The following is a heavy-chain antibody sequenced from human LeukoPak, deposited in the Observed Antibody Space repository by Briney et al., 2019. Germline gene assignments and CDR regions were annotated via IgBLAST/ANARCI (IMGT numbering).Heavy chain of an antibody. CDR2: YSGSGGST. Sequence: GGSQRFCCAASGCTFSSYAMSWVRKPAGKLLEWVSTYSGSGGSTYYADSVKGRFTISRDNSKNTLYLQMNSLRAEDTAVYYCAKPSTYYDFWSGYPYFDYWGQGTLVTVSS. CDR3: AKPSTYYDFWSGYPYFDY. V-gene: IGHV3-23*01. D-gene: IGHD3-3*01. CDR1: GCTFSSYA. J-gene: IGHJ4*02.